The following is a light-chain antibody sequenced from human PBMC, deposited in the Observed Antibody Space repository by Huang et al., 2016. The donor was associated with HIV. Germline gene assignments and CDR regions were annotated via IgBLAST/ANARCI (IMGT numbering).Light chain of an antibody. J-gene: IGKJ1*01. Sequence: DIQMTQSSATLSASVGDRVTIPCRASQSIGTWLAWYQQKPGKAPNLLIYDASTLESGVPSRFSGGGSGTEFTLTINSLQPDDFASYYCQHYNSFPWTFGQGTKVEV. CDR2: DAS. CDR1: QSIGTW. CDR3: QHYNSFPWT. V-gene: IGKV1-5*03.